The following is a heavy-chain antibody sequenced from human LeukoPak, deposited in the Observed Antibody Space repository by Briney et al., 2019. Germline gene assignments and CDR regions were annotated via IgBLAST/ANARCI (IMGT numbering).Heavy chain of an antibody. CDR2: IYYSGAT. Sequence: PSETLSLTCTVSGGSISASSYYWGWIRQPPGKGLEWIATIYYSGATYYNPSLKSRVTISVDTSKNQFSLNLSSVTAADTAVYYCARGGSGSGGDFDYWGQGTLVPVSS. D-gene: IGHD2-15*01. CDR1: GGSISASSYY. J-gene: IGHJ4*02. V-gene: IGHV4-39*01. CDR3: ARGGSGSGGDFDY.